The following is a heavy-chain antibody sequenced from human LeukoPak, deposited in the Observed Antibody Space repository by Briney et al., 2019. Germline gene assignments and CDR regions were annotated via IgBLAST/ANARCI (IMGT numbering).Heavy chain of an antibody. CDR3: ASISYSSSREFDY. CDR1: GFTFSSYW. J-gene: IGHJ4*02. V-gene: IGHV3-74*01. CDR2: INSDGSST. Sequence: GGSLRHSCAASGFTFSSYWMHWVRQAPGKGLVWVSRINSDGSSTSYADSVKGRFTISRDNAKNTLYLQMNSLRAEDTAVYYCASISYSSSREFDYWGQGTLVTVSS. D-gene: IGHD6-13*01.